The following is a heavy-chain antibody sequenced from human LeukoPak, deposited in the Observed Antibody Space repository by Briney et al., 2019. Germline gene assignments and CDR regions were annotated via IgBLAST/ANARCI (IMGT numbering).Heavy chain of an antibody. CDR1: GGTFSSYA. CDR2: IIPIFGTA. J-gene: IGHJ2*01. V-gene: IGHV1-69*13. CDR3: ARGGGYSGYEPYWYFDL. Sequence: SVKVSCKASGGTFSSYAISWVRQAPGQGLEWMGGIIPIFGTANYAQKFQGRVTITADESTSTAYMELSSLRSEDTAVYYCARGGGYSGYEPYWYFDLWGRGTLVTVSS. D-gene: IGHD5-12*01.